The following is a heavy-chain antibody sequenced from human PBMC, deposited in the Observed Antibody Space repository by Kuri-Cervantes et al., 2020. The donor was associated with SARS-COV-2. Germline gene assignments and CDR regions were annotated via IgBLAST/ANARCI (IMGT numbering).Heavy chain of an antibody. CDR3: AKDVAVAGGGIPHFDY. CDR2: IKQDGSEK. V-gene: IGHV3-7*03. J-gene: IGHJ4*02. D-gene: IGHD6-19*01. Sequence: GESLKISCAASGFTFSSYWMSWVRQAPGKGLEWVANIKQDGSEKYYVDSVKGRFTISRDNAKNSLYLQMNSLRAEDTAVYYCAKDVAVAGGGIPHFDYWGQGTLVTVSS. CDR1: GFTFSSYW.